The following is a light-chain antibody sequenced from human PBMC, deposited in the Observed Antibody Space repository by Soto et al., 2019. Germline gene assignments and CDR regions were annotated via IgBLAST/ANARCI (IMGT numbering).Light chain of an antibody. J-gene: IGLJ2*01. CDR1: NSNIGTKY. CDR2: KNS. V-gene: IGLV1-47*01. Sequence: QAVVTQPPSVSGTPGQRVTISCSGTNSNIGTKYVYWYQQLPGTAPKLLIYKNSQRASGVPDRVSGSKSGTSASLAISGLRPEDEADYHCAAWGDSLSGPVFGGGTKLTVL. CDR3: AAWGDSLSGPV.